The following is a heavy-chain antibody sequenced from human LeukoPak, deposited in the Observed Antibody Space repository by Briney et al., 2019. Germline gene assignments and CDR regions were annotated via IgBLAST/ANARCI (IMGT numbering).Heavy chain of an antibody. J-gene: IGHJ4*02. D-gene: IGHD4-17*01. CDR2: ISGSGGST. V-gene: IGHV3-23*01. CDR3: ATTYGDYVFDY. Sequence: GGSLRLSCAASGFTFSSYAMSWVRQAPGKGLEWVSAISGSGGSTYYADFVKGRFTISRDNSKNTLYLQMNSLRAEDTAVYYCATTYGDYVFDYWGQGTLVTVSS. CDR1: GFTFSSYA.